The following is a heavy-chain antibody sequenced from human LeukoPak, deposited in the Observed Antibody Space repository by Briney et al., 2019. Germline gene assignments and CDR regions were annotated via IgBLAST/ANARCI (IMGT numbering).Heavy chain of an antibody. CDR1: GGSISSSSYH. D-gene: IGHD2-21*02. V-gene: IGHV4-39*07. J-gene: IGHJ3*02. CDR3: ARGVVVTANHDAFDI. CDR2: IYYSGST. Sequence: SETLSLTCTVSGGSISSSSYHWGWIRQPPGKGLEWIGSIYYSGSTYYNPSLKSRVTISVDTSKNQFSLKLSSVTAADTAVYYCARGVVVTANHDAFDIWGQGTMVTVSS.